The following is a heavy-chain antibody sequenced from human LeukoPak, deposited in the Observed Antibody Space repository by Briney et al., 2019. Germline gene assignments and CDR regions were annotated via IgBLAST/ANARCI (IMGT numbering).Heavy chain of an antibody. Sequence: PLETLSLTCTVSGGSISNNNYHWAWIRQPPGKGLEWIGNIFSRGGNYYNPSLKSRVTISVDTSRNQFSLKLNSVTAADTAVYYCARHHSSGLDYWGQGTLVTVSS. D-gene: IGHD6-19*01. J-gene: IGHJ4*02. CDR3: ARHHSSGLDY. V-gene: IGHV4-39*01. CDR1: GGSISNNNYH. CDR2: IFSRGGN.